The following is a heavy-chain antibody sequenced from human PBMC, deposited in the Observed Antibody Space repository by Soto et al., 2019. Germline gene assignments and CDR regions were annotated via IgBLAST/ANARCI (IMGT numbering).Heavy chain of an antibody. V-gene: IGHV1-3*01. Sequence: SGKVSGTGSGCTFTSYAMHWVRQAPGRRREGMGWINAGNGNTKYSAKFQGRVTITRDNSASTAYMELSSRRSEDTAVYYCAIGKWSEHVDYWGQGTLVTVSS. CDR2: INAGNGNT. CDR3: AIGKWSEHVDY. J-gene: IGHJ4*02. CDR1: GCTFTSYA. D-gene: IGHD2-15*01.